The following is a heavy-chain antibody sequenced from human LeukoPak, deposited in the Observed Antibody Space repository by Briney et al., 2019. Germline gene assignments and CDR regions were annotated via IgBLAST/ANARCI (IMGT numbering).Heavy chain of an antibody. CDR1: GFTFSGYA. D-gene: IGHD6-19*01. V-gene: IGHV3-23*01. CDR2: ISGSGGST. CDR3: AKDYADSSGWYRAFDI. J-gene: IGHJ3*02. Sequence: GGSLRLSCAASGFTFSGYAMSWVRQVPGKGLEWVSAISGSGGSTYYADSVKGRFTISRDNSKNTLYLQMNSLRAEDTAVYYCAKDYADSSGWYRAFDIWGHGTMVTVSS.